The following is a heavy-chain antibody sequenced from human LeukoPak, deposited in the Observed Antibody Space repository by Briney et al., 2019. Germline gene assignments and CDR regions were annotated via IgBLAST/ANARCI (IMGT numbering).Heavy chain of an antibody. V-gene: IGHV3-7*01. CDR1: GFTFSSYW. Sequence: GGSLRLSCAASGFTFSSYWMSWVRQAPGKGLEGVANIKQDGSEKYYVDSVKGRFTISRDNAKNSLYLQMNSLRAEDTAVYYCARRIAAAGGAEYFQHWGQGTLVTVSS. CDR2: IKQDGSEK. CDR3: ARRIAAAGGAEYFQH. D-gene: IGHD6-13*01. J-gene: IGHJ1*01.